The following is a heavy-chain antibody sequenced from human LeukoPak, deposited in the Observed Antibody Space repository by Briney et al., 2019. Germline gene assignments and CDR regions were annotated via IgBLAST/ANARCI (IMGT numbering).Heavy chain of an antibody. V-gene: IGHV3-21*01. D-gene: IGHD6-19*01. CDR1: GFTFSSYS. CDR3: ARGREQWHAFDI. J-gene: IGHJ4*02. CDR2: ISSSSSYI. Sequence: GGSLRLSCAASGFTFSSYSMNWVRQAPGKGLEWVSSISSSSSYIYYADSVKGRFTISRDNAKNSLYLQMNSLRAEDTAVYFCARGREQWHAFDIWGQGTLVTVSS.